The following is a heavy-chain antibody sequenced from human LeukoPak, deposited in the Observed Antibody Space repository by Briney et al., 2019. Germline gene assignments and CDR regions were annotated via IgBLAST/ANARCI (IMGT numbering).Heavy chain of an antibody. D-gene: IGHD3-3*01. Sequence: ASVKVSCKASGYTFTSYDINWVRQATGQGLEWMGWINPNSGGTNYAQKFQGRVTMTRDTSISTAYMELSRLRSDDTAVYYCARSRDFFDRDAFDIWGQGTMVTVSS. J-gene: IGHJ3*02. CDR2: INPNSGGT. V-gene: IGHV1-2*02. CDR1: GYTFTSYD. CDR3: ARSRDFFDRDAFDI.